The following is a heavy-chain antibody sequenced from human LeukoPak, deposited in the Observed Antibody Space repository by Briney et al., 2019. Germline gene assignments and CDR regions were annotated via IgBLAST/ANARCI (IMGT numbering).Heavy chain of an antibody. D-gene: IGHD2-8*02. CDR3: ATYRQVLLPFES. J-gene: IGHJ4*02. Sequence: GGSLRLSCAASGFTFSSYEMNWVRQAPGKGLEWVSYISSSGSTIYYADSVKGRFTISRDNAKNPLYLQMNSLRAEDTAIYYCATYRQVLLPFESWGQGTLVTVSS. CDR1: GFTFSSYE. CDR2: ISSSGSTI. V-gene: IGHV3-48*03.